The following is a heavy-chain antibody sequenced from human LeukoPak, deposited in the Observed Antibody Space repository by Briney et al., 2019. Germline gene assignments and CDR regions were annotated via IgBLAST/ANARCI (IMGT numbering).Heavy chain of an antibody. CDR1: GYSFTSYW. Sequence: GESLKISCKGPGYSFTSYWIGWVRQMPGKGLEWMGIIYPGDSDTRYSPSFQGQVTISADKSISTAYLQWSSLKASDTAMYYCARLPTMIVVVPTYYFDYWGQGTLVTVSS. D-gene: IGHD3-22*01. V-gene: IGHV5-51*01. J-gene: IGHJ4*02. CDR2: IYPGDSDT. CDR3: ARLPTMIVVVPTYYFDY.